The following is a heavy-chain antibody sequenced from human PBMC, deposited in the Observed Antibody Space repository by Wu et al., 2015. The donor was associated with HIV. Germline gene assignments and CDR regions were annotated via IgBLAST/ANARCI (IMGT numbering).Heavy chain of an antibody. Sequence: QVQLVQSGGEVKRPGASVKVSCKASGYTFINYGIIWVRQAPGQGPEWMGWVSPYNGNTRYGQKFQGRVTMTTETSSTTAYMELRSLTSDDTAVYYCARFRILGSGWEKDYWGQGTLVTVSS. D-gene: IGHD6-19*01. CDR3: ARFRILGSGWEKDY. CDR2: VSPYNGNT. CDR1: GYTFINYG. J-gene: IGHJ4*02. V-gene: IGHV1-18*01.